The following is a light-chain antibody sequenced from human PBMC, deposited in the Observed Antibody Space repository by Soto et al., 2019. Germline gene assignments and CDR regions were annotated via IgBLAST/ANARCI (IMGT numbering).Light chain of an antibody. CDR2: EVN. Sequence: QSALTQPASVSGSPGQSITISCTGTSSDVGSYDLVSWYQHHSGKAPKIIIYEVNKRPSGISDRFSGSKSGNTASLTISGLQVEDEADYFCCSFVRTNGLLFGGGTKVTVL. CDR1: SSDVGSYDL. J-gene: IGLJ2*01. CDR3: CSFVRTNGLL. V-gene: IGLV2-23*02.